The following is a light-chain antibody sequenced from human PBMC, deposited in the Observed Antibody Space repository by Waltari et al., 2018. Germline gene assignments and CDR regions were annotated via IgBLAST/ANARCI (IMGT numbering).Light chain of an antibody. V-gene: IGLV2-23*02. CDR3: CSYAGRGTYV. CDR2: EVI. CDR1: TSDVGNYDL. J-gene: IGLJ1*01. Sequence: SALTQPASVSGTLGQSITISCTGTTSDVGNYDLVSWYQQHPGKAPKLLICEVIKRPSGVSRRFSGSKSGNSASLTIAGLQAEDEADYYCCSYAGRGTYVFGSGTKVTVL.